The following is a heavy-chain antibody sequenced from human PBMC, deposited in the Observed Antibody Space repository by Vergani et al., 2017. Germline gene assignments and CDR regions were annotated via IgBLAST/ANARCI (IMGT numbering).Heavy chain of an antibody. D-gene: IGHD2-2*01. CDR2: IWYDGSNK. J-gene: IGHJ4*02. V-gene: IGHV3-33*01. CDR1: GFTFSSYG. CDR3: ARPINPGSCSSTSCQDY. Sequence: QVQLVESGGGVVQPGRSLRLSCAASGFTFSSYGMHWVRQAPGKGLEWVAVIWYDGSNKYYADSVKGRFTISRDNSKNTLYLQMNSLRAEDTAVYYCARPINPGSCSSTSCQDYWGQGTLVTVSS.